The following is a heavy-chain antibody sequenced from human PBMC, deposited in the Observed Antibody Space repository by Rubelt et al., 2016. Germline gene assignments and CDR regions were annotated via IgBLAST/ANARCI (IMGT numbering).Heavy chain of an antibody. CDR3: VGGEPADY. V-gene: IGHV1-18*01. CDR2: ISAYNGNT. J-gene: IGHJ4*02. Sequence: QVQLVQSGAEVKKPGASVKVSCKASGYTVTSYGISWVRQAPGQGLEWMGWISAYNGNTNYAQKLQCIVTMTTSTSTGSTYMELRSLRSDGTAVYYCVGGEPADYWGQGTLVTVSS. D-gene: IGHD3-10*01. CDR1: GYTVTSYG.